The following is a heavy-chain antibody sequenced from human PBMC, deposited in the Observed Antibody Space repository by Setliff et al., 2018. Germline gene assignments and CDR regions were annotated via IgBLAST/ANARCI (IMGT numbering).Heavy chain of an antibody. CDR1: GFAFSTYA. V-gene: IGHV3-23*03. J-gene: IGHJ4*02. CDR3: ARDQFRKSGGLYY. D-gene: IGHD2-15*01. Sequence: GSLRLSCAASGFAFSTYAVSWVRQAPGKGLEWVSIFYDSRGNTYYADSVKGRFTVSKDNSKNTLYLQMTSLRADDAAMYYCARDQFRKSGGLYYWGQGTLVTVSS. CDR2: FYDSRGNT.